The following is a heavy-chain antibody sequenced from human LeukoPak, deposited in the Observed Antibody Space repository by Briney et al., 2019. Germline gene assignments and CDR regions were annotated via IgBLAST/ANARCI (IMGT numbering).Heavy chain of an antibody. V-gene: IGHV4-61*02. CDR1: GCSISSGSYY. Sequence: SQTLSLTCTVSGCSISSGSYYWSWIPQPAGPGLEGIGRIYTSGSNHYNPSLKSRGTISVDTSKNQCSLKLSSVTAADTAVYYCARDRHYDFWSGYTYYYYMDVWGKGTTVTVSS. CDR2: IYTSGSN. CDR3: ARDRHYDFWSGYTYYYYMDV. J-gene: IGHJ6*03. D-gene: IGHD3-3*01.